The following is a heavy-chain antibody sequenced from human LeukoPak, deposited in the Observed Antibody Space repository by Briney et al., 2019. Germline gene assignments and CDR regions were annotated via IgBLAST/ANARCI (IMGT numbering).Heavy chain of an antibody. Sequence: PSETLSLTCTVSGGSISSYYWSWIRQPPGKGLEWIGYIYYSGSTNYNPSLKSRVTISVDTSKNRFSLKLSSVTAADTAVYYCARVPGRSRGPYYYYYYMDVWGKGTTVTVSS. CDR2: IYYSGST. CDR1: GGSISSYY. CDR3: ARVPGRSRGPYYYYYYMDV. J-gene: IGHJ6*03. V-gene: IGHV4-59*01.